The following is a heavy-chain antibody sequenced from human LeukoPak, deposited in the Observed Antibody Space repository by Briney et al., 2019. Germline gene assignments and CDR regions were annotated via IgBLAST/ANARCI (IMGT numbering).Heavy chain of an antibody. Sequence: ASVKVSCKASGYTFTGYYMHWVRQAPGQGLEWMGWINPNSGGTNYAEKFQGWVTMTRDTSISTAYMELSRLRSDDTAVYYCARDRYLGMIVVVITTPYWGQGTLVTVSS. V-gene: IGHV1-2*04. CDR1: GYTFTGYY. CDR3: ARDRYLGMIVVVITTPY. CDR2: INPNSGGT. J-gene: IGHJ4*02. D-gene: IGHD3-22*01.